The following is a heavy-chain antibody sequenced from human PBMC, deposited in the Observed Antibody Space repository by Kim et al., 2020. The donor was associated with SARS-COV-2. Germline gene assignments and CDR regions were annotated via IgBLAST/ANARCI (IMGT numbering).Heavy chain of an antibody. CDR2: ISSNGGST. CDR1: GFTFSSYA. D-gene: IGHD4-17*01. CDR3: VKVGTVTTDY. J-gene: IGHJ4*02. V-gene: IGHV3-64D*06. Sequence: GGSLRLSCSASGFTFSSYAMHWVRQSPGKGLEYVSAISSNGGSTYYADSVKGRFTISRDNSKNTLYLQMSSLRPEDTAVYYCVKVGTVTTDYWGQGTLVTVSS.